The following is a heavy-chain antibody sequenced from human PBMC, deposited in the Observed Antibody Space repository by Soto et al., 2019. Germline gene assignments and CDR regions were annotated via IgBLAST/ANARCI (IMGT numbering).Heavy chain of an antibody. CDR3: AREEAVAGFKDY. CDR2: IYYSGST. V-gene: IGHV4-59*01. D-gene: IGHD6-19*01. CDR1: GGSISSYY. J-gene: IGHJ4*02. Sequence: KPSETLSLTCTVSGGSISSYYWSWIRQPPGKGLEWIGYIYYSGSTNYNPSLKSRVTISVDTSKNQFSLKLSSVTAADTAVYYCAREEAVAGFKDYWGQGTLVTVSS.